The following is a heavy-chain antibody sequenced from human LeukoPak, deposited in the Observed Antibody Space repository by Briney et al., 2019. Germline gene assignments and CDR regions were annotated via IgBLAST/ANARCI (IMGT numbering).Heavy chain of an antibody. D-gene: IGHD6-19*01. Sequence: SETLSPTWAVAGYSISSVYYWGWIRQPPGKGLEWIGSIYHSGSTYYKPSLKRRVAISVDTSKNQLSLKLSSVTAADTAVYYCARVYSTGWYFRYFDYWGQGNLVTVSS. CDR3: ARVYSTGWYFRYFDY. CDR1: GYSISSVYY. CDR2: IYHSGST. V-gene: IGHV4-38-2*01. J-gene: IGHJ4*02.